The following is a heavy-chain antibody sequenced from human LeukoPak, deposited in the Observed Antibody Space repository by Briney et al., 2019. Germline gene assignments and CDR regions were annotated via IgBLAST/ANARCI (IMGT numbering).Heavy chain of an antibody. V-gene: IGHV4-34*01. CDR3: ARGLYDSGDYYYGIRAYYFDQ. CDR2: INHSGRS. CDR1: GASFSGDY. J-gene: IGHJ4*02. D-gene: IGHD3-22*01. Sequence: SQTLSLTCAVSGASFSGDYWSWLRQPPGKGLEWIAEINHSGRSNFNPSLQVRVTISVDTSKNQFSLNLSSVTAADTARYYCARGLYDSGDYYYGIRAYYFDQWGQGTLVTVSS.